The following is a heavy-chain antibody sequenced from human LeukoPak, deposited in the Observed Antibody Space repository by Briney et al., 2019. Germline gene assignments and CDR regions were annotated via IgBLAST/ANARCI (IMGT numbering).Heavy chain of an antibody. CDR3: ARADPNASGYFYRFNWFDP. CDR2: IYSSGST. D-gene: IGHD3-10*01. Sequence: RTSETLSLTCTVSGGSISSYYWNWVRQPPGKGLEWIGNIYSSGSTDYNPSLKSRVTISLDTSKFQLSLRLNSVTAADTAVYYCARADPNASGYFYRFNWFDPWGQGTLVTVSS. V-gene: IGHV4-59*01. CDR1: GGSISSYY. J-gene: IGHJ5*02.